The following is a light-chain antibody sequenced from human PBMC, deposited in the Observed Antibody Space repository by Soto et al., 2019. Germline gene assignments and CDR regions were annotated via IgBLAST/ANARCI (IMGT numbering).Light chain of an antibody. CDR1: QSISSW. V-gene: IGKV1-5*01. Sequence: DIQMTQSPSTLSASVGDRVTITCRASQSISSWLAWYQQKPGKAPKLMIYDASSLESGVPSRFSGSGSGTEFTLTISSLQPDDFATYYCQQYNSYSPATFGQGTKV. CDR3: QQYNSYSPAT. CDR2: DAS. J-gene: IGKJ1*01.